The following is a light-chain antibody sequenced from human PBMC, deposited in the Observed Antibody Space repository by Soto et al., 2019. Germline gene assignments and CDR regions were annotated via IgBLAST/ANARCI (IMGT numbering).Light chain of an antibody. J-gene: IGKJ3*01. CDR3: QQRTNWLT. V-gene: IGKV3-11*01. CDR2: DAS. Sequence: EIVLTQSPATLSLSPGERATLSRRASQNVSTYLAWYQQKPGQAPRLLIYDASNRATGIPARFSGSGSGTDVTLTISSLEPEDFAVYYCQQRTNWLTFGPGTKVDIK. CDR1: QNVSTY.